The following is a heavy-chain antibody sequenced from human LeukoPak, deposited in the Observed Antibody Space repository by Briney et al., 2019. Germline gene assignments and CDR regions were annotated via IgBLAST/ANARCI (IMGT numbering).Heavy chain of an antibody. CDR2: ISSSSSTI. CDR1: GFTFSSYS. Sequence: PGGSLRLSCAASGFTFSSYSMNWVRQAPGKGLEWVSYISSSSSTIYYADSVKGRFTISRDNAKNSLYLQMNSLRAEDTAVYYCASLTTTSRGGYWGQGTLVTVSS. D-gene: IGHD4-17*01. V-gene: IGHV3-48*04. J-gene: IGHJ4*02. CDR3: ASLTTTSRGGY.